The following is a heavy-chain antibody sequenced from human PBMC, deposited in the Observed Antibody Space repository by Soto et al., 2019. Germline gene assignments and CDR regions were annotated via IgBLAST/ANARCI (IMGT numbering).Heavy chain of an antibody. CDR2: IIPIFGTA. D-gene: IGHD3-3*01. V-gene: IGHV1-69*06. J-gene: IGHJ6*02. Sequence: ASVKVSCKASGGTFSSYAISWVRQAPGQGLEWIGGIIPIFGTANYAQKFQGRVTITADKSTSTAYMELSSLRSEDTAVYYCARWVFSRSMAAVGPNYYYYGMDVWGQGTTVTVSS. CDR3: ARWVFSRSMAAVGPNYYYYGMDV. CDR1: GGTFSSYA.